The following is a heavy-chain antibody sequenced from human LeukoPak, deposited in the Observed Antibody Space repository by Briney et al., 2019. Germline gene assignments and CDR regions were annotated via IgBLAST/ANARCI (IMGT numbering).Heavy chain of an antibody. J-gene: IGHJ4*02. CDR2: IWYDGSNK. CDR1: GFTFSHYG. CDR3: ARDLYYYGSGPGGY. Sequence: GRSLRLSCAASGFTFSHYGMHWVRQAPGKGLVWVAVIWYDGSNKYYADSVKGRFTISRDNSKNTLYLQMNSLRAEDTAVYYCARDLYYYGSGPGGYWGQGTLVTVSS. V-gene: IGHV3-33*01. D-gene: IGHD3-10*01.